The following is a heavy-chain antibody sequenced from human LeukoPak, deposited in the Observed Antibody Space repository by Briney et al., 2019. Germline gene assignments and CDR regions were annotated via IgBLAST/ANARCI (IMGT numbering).Heavy chain of an antibody. D-gene: IGHD3-22*01. CDR3: ARPYDSSGYLPGY. CDR2: ISYDGSNK. V-gene: IGHV3-30*03. CDR1: GFTFSSYS. Sequence: AGGSLRLSCAASGFTFSSYSMNWVRQAPGKGLEWVAVISYDGSNKYYADSVKGRFTISRDNSKNTLYLQMNSLRAEDTAVYYCARPYDSSGYLPGYWGQGTLVTVSS. J-gene: IGHJ4*02.